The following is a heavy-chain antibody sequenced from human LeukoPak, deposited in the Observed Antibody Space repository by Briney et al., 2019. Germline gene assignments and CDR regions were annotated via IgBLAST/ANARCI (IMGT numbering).Heavy chain of an antibody. J-gene: IGHJ4*02. CDR2: ISWSSGSI. CDR3: AKDRYGDYYFDY. CDR1: GFTFDDYA. Sequence: GGSLRLSCAASGFTFDDYAMHWVRRAPGKGLEWVSGISWSSGSIGYADSVKGRFTISRDNAKNSLYLQMNSLRAEDTALYYCAKDRYGDYYFDYWGQGTLVTVSS. V-gene: IGHV3-9*01. D-gene: IGHD4-17*01.